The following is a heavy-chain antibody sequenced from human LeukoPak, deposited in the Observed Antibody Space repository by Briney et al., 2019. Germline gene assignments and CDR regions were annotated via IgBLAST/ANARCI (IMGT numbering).Heavy chain of an antibody. V-gene: IGHV3-9*01. CDR2: ISWNSGSI. CDR3: AKVVSGDILTGEDAFDI. D-gene: IGHD3-9*01. CDR1: GFTFDDYA. J-gene: IGHJ3*02. Sequence: GGSLRLSCAASGFTFDDYAMHSVRPAPGKGLEWVSGISWNSGSIGYADPVKGRFTISRDNAKNSLYLQMNSLRAEDTALYYCAKVVSGDILTGEDAFDIWGQGTMVTVSS.